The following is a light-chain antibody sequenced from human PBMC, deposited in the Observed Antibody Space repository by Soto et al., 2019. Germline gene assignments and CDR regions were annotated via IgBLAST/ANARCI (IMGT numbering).Light chain of an antibody. CDR1: QSISRY. Sequence: IVVTQSPGTLSLSPGERTTLSCRASQSISRYLAWYQQKPGQGPRLLIYGASSRATGTPDRFSGSGSGTDFTLTINRLEPEDFALYYCQQYGSSPPTFGQGTKVDIK. V-gene: IGKV3-20*01. J-gene: IGKJ1*01. CDR3: QQYGSSPPT. CDR2: GAS.